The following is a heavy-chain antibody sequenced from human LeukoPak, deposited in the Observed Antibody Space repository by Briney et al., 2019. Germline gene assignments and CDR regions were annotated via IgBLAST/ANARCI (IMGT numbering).Heavy chain of an antibody. V-gene: IGHV4-59*03. J-gene: IGHJ6*03. CDR3: AGEKGVLYYYYMDV. CDR1: GGSISSYY. CDR2: MYYSGST. D-gene: IGHD3-10*01. Sequence: PSETLSLTCSVSGGSISSYYWSWIRQSPGKGLEWIGYMYYSGSTHYNPSLESRVTISIDTSKKQLSLKLTSVTAADTAVYYCAGEKGVLYYYYMDVWGKGTTVTVSS.